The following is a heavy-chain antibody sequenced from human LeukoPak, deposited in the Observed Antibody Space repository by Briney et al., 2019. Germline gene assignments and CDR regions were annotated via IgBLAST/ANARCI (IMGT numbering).Heavy chain of an antibody. CDR3: ARGHDSIKTFGEVIKSRTRWFDP. CDR1: GGSITSSSYY. J-gene: IGHJ5*02. CDR2: IYYSGST. D-gene: IGHD3-3*01. V-gene: IGHV4-39*07. Sequence: SETLSLTCTVSGGSITSSSYYWGWLRQPPGKGLEWIGSIYYSGSTYYKPSLKSRFTISVDTSKNQFSLKLSSVTAADTAVYYCARGHDSIKTFGEVIKSRTRWFDPWGQGTLVTVSS.